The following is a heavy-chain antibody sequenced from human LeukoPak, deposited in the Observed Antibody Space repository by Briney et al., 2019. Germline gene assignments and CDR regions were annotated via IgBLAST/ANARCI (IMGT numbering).Heavy chain of an antibody. CDR1: GFTFSSYE. J-gene: IGHJ4*02. V-gene: IGHV3-48*03. Sequence: GGSLRLSCAASGFTFSSYEMNWVRQAPGKGLEWVSYISSSGSTIYYADSVKGRFTISRDNAKNSLYLQMNSLRAEDTAVYYCARDWMDYYDSSGYYSPSYWGQGTLVTVSS. D-gene: IGHD3-22*01. CDR3: ARDWMDYYDSSGYYSPSY. CDR2: ISSSGSTI.